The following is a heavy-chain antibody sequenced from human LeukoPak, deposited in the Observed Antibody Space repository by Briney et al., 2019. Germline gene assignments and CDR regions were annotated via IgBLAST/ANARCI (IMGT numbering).Heavy chain of an antibody. CDR3: ARGLWELLN. V-gene: IGHV3-21*01. D-gene: IGHD1-26*01. CDR1: GFIFTDFS. CDR2: ISTSSRFI. Sequence: GGSLRLSCATSGFIFTDFSINWVRQAPGKGLEWVSSISTSSRFIHYADSVKGRFTISRDDANNVVCLQMSSLRVEDTALYYCARGLWELLNWGQGTLVTVSS. J-gene: IGHJ4*02.